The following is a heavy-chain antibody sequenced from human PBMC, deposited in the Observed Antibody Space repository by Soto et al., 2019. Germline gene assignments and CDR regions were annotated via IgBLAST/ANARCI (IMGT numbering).Heavy chain of an antibody. CDR1: GFTFSSYG. CDR2: ILYDGSDK. V-gene: IGHV3-30*18. D-gene: IGHD3-10*01. CDR3: AKAGGGFGDFVHH. Sequence: GGSLRLSCAASGFTFSSYGMHWVRQAPGKGLEWVTGILYDGSDKDYAESVKGRFTISRENSKNTLYRQMNSMRTEDSAVYYCAKAGGGFGDFVHHWGQGTPVTVSS. J-gene: IGHJ4*02.